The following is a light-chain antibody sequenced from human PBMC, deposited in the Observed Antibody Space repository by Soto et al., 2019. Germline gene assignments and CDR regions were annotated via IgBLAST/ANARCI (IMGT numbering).Light chain of an antibody. CDR2: DVS. J-gene: IGLJ1*01. CDR3: SSYTTSNTRQIV. Sequence: QSALTQPASVSGSPGQSITISCTGTSSDAGGYNYVSWYQHHPGKAPKLMIFDVSNRPSGVSNRFSGSKSGNTASLTISGLQPEDEADYYCSSYTTSNTRQIVFGTGTKVTVL. CDR1: SSDAGGYNY. V-gene: IGLV2-14*03.